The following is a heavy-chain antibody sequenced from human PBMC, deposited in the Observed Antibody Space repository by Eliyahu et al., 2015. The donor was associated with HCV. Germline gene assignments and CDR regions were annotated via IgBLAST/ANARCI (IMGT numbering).Heavy chain of an antibody. V-gene: IGHV3-72*01. CDR3: GRVSIVATPYFFYY. J-gene: IGHJ4*02. D-gene: IGHD1-26*01. CDR2: IRNKANSYTT. Sequence: DWVXQAPGKGXEWVGRIRNKANSYTTEYAPSVKGRFXVPRDDSKNSLYLQMXSLKTEATAXYYCGRVSIVATPYFFYYWGQGTRVTVSS.